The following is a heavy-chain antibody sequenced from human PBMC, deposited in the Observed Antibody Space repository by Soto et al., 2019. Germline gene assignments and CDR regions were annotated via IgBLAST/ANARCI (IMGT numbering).Heavy chain of an antibody. CDR1: GFTVSSNY. CDR3: ARDSGYDYTIYYGMDV. J-gene: IGHJ6*02. V-gene: IGHV3-53*01. D-gene: IGHD5-12*01. CDR2: IYSGGST. Sequence: SLRLSCAASGFTVSSNYMSWVRQAPGKGLEWVSVIYSGGSTYYADSVKGRFTISRDNSKNTLYLQMNSLRAEDTAVYYCARDSGYDYTIYYGMDVWGQGTTVTVSS.